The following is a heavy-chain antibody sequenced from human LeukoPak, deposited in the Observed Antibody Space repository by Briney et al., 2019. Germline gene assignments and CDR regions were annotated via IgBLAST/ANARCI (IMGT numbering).Heavy chain of an antibody. CDR2: ISGDTRST. Sequence: GGSLRLSCEVSGFTFKNYDMNCVRQAPGKGLEWVSTISGDTRSTNYADSVKGRFTISRDNSKNTLYLQMHSLRAEDTAVYYCARRDVLDGQWLFFDYWGQGTLVTVSS. CDR3: ARRDVLDGQWLFFDY. V-gene: IGHV3-23*01. J-gene: IGHJ4*02. CDR1: GFTFKNYD. D-gene: IGHD3-22*01.